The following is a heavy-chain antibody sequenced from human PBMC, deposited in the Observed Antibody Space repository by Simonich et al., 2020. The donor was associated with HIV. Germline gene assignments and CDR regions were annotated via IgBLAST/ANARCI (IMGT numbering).Heavy chain of an antibody. CDR2: INHRGST. Sequence: QVQLQQWGAGLLKPSETLSLTCAVYGGSFSGYYWSWIRQPPGKGLEWIGEINHRGSTNYNPALKSRVTISVDTSKNQFSLKLSSVTAADTAVYYCASPRMVAARPFDYWGQGTLVTVSS. CDR3: ASPRMVAARPFDY. CDR1: GGSFSGYY. J-gene: IGHJ4*02. V-gene: IGHV4-34*01. D-gene: IGHD6-6*01.